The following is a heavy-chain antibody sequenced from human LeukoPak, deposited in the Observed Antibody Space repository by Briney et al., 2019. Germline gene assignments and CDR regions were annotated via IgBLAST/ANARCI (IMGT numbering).Heavy chain of an antibody. J-gene: IGHJ5*02. CDR2: IKKDGTET. Sequence: PGGSLRLSCAVSGFTFSSYWMSWVRQTPGKGLEWVANIKKDGTETKYVDSVRGRFTISRDNAKNSLYLQMNSLRVEDTAVYYCATATSGWYLTSWGQGTLVTVSS. V-gene: IGHV3-7*03. D-gene: IGHD6-19*01. CDR1: GFTFSSYW. CDR3: ATATSGWYLTS.